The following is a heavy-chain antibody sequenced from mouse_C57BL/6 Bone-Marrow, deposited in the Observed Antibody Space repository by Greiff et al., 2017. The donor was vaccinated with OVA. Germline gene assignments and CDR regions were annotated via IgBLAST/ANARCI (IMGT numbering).Heavy chain of an antibody. J-gene: IGHJ2*01. D-gene: IGHD2-3*01. V-gene: IGHV5-16*01. CDR1: GFTFSDYY. CDR3: AREIYDGYYKGYYFDY. CDR2: INYDGSST. Sequence: EVQLVESEGGLVQPGSSMKLSCTASGFTFSDYYMAWVRQVPEKGLEWVANINYDGSSTYYLDSLKSRFIISRDNAKNILYLQMSSLKSEDTATYYCAREIYDGYYKGYYFDYWGQGTTLTVSS.